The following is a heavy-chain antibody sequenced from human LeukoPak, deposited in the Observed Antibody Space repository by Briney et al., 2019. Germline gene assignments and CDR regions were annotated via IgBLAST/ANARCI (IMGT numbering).Heavy chain of an antibody. D-gene: IGHD6-13*01. CDR2: MNPNSGNT. CDR3: ARVYGITAAGIFGY. J-gene: IGHJ4*02. CDR1: GHTFTSYD. V-gene: IGHV1-8*01. Sequence: ASVKVSCKASGHTFTSYDINWVRQATGQGLEWMGWMNPNSGNTGYAQKFQGRVTMTRNTSISTAYMELSSLRSEDTAVYYCARVYGITAAGIFGYWGQGTLVTVSS.